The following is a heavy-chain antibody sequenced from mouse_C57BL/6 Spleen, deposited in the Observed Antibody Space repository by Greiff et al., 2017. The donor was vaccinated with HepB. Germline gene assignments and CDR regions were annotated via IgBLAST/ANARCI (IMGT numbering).Heavy chain of an antibody. D-gene: IGHD1-1*01. CDR1: GFNIKDYY. V-gene: IGHV14-2*01. Sequence: EVKLMESGAELVKPGASVQLSCTASGFNIKDYYMHWVKQKTEQGLEWIGRIDPEDGETKYAPKFQGKATITADTSSNTAYLQLSSLTSEDTAVYYCASSVYVSSSLFHYWGQGTTLTVSS. CDR2: IDPEDGET. J-gene: IGHJ2*01. CDR3: ASSVYVSSSLFHY.